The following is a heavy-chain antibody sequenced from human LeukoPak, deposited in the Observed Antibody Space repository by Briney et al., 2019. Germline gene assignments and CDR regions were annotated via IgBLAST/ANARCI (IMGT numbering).Heavy chain of an antibody. D-gene: IGHD6-6*01. CDR1: GYTFTSYA. J-gene: IGHJ6*03. CDR2: INAGNGNT. V-gene: IGHV1-3*01. CDR3: ARDALSAARTAGGDMDV. Sequence: ASVKVSCKASGYTFTSYAMHWVRQAPGQRLEWMGWINAGNGNTKYSQKFQGRVTMTTDTSTSTAYMELRSLRSDDTAVYYCARDALSAARTAGGDMDVWGKGTTVTVSS.